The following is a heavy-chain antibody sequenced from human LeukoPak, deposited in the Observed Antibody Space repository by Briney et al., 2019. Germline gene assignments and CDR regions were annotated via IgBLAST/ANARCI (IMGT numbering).Heavy chain of an antibody. V-gene: IGHV1-69*02. CDR1: GCTFSSYT. Sequence: SVKVSCKASGCTFSSYTISWVRQAPGQGLEWMGRIIPILGIANYAQKFQGRVTITTDKSTSTAYMELSSLRSEDTAVYYCSRAIFGVVIKDENAFDIWGQGTMVTVSS. CDR3: SRAIFGVVIKDENAFDI. D-gene: IGHD3-3*01. CDR2: IIPILGIA. J-gene: IGHJ3*02.